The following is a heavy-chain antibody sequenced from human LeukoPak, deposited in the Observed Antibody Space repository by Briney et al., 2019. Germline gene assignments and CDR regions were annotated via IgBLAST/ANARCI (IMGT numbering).Heavy chain of an antibody. V-gene: IGHV3-30*18. D-gene: IGHD5-18*01. CDR1: GFTFSSYG. CDR3: AKDIRGYNYDYAFDI. J-gene: IGHJ3*02. Sequence: GGSLRLSCAASGFTFSSYGMHWVRRAPGKGLEWVAVISYDGSKNDYTDSVKGRFTISRDNSKNTLFLQMKSLRSEDTAMYYCAKDIRGYNYDYAFDIWGQGTMVTVSS. CDR2: ISYDGSKN.